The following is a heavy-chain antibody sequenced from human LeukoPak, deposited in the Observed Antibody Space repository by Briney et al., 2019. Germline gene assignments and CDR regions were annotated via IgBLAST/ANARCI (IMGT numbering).Heavy chain of an antibody. J-gene: IGHJ4*02. D-gene: IGHD4-23*01. CDR1: GFTFSSYA. CDR2: ISYDGINK. Sequence: PGGSLRLSCAASGFTFSSYAMHWVRQAPGKGLEWVAVISYDGINKYYADSVKGRFTISRDNAKNSLYLQMNSLRAEDTVVYYCARDFPGDGGLFDYWGQGTLVTVSS. V-gene: IGHV3-30-3*01. CDR3: ARDFPGDGGLFDY.